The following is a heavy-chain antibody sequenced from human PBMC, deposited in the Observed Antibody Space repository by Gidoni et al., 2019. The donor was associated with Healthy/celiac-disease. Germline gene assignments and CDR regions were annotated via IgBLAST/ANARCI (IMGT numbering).Heavy chain of an antibody. V-gene: IGHV3-23*01. D-gene: IGHD3-22*01. CDR2: ISGSGGST. Sequence: EVQLLESGGGLVQHGGSLRLSCAASGFTFSSYAMSWVRQAPGKGLEWVSAISGSGGSTYYADSVKGRFTISRDNSKNTLYLQMNSLRAEDTAVYYCAKGTHYYDSSGLNGMDVWGQGTTVTVSS. CDR3: AKGTHYYDSSGLNGMDV. J-gene: IGHJ6*02. CDR1: GFTFSSYA.